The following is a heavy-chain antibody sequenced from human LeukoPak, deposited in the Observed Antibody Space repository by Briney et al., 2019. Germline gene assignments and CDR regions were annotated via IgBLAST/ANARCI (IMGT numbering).Heavy chain of an antibody. CDR2: IIPTFGTA. D-gene: IGHD3-3*01. J-gene: IGHJ5*02. Sequence: SVKVSCKASGGTFSSYAIIWVRQAPGQGLEWMGRIIPTFGTANYAQKFQGRVTITADKSTSTAYMELSSLRSEDTAVYYCARGPYDFWSGYYVNWFDPWGQGTLVTVSS. V-gene: IGHV1-69*06. CDR3: ARGPYDFWSGYYVNWFDP. CDR1: GGTFSSYA.